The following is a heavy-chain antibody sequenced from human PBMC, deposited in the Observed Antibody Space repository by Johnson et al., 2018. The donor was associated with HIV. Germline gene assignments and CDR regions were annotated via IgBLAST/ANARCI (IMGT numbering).Heavy chain of an antibody. D-gene: IGHD4-23*01. V-gene: IGHV3-30*03. CDR3: ARDPGNGGRPFDAFDM. CDR1: GFTFSSYG. Sequence: QVQLVESGGGLIQPGRSLRLSCAASGFTFSSYGMHWVRQAPGKGLEWVAVISYDGSNKYYADSVKGRFTISRDNSKNTVYLQMDSLRGEDTAVYYCARDPGNGGRPFDAFDMWGQGTMVTVSS. J-gene: IGHJ3*02. CDR2: ISYDGSNK.